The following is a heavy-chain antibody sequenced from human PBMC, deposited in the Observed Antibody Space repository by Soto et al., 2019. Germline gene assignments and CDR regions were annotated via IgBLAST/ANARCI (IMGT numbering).Heavy chain of an antibody. V-gene: IGHV3-33*01. CDR1: GFTFSSYG. CDR3: TRLGITMVRGGGYYYYMDV. D-gene: IGHD3-10*01. J-gene: IGHJ6*03. CDR2: IWYDGSNK. Sequence: GGSLRLSCAASGFTFSSYGMHWVRQAPGKGLEWVAVIWYDGSNKYYADSVKGRFTISRDNSKNTAYLQMNSLKTEDTAVYYSTRLGITMVRGGGYYYYMDVWGKGTTVTVSS.